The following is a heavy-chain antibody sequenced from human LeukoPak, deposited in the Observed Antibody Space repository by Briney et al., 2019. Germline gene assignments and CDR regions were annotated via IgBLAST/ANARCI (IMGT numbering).Heavy chain of an antibody. J-gene: IGHJ6*04. CDR1: GGSFSGYS. CDR3: ARQGGYSSPFAV. V-gene: IGHV4-34*01. CDR2: IDHSGST. Sequence: SETLSLTCAVYGGSFSGYSWSWLRQPPGKGLEWIGEIDHSGSTNYNPSLKSRVTISVDTSKNQFSLKLISVTAADTAVYYCARQGGYSSPFAVWGKGTTVTVSS. D-gene: IGHD6-13*01.